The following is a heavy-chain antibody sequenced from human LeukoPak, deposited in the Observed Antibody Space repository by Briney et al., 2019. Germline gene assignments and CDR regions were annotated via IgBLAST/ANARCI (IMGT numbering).Heavy chain of an antibody. CDR3: ARDVSSWLDN. CDR2: IHYSGST. J-gene: IGHJ4*02. Sequence: KSSETLSLTCTVSGGSISNYYWSWIRQPPGKGLEWIGYIHYSGSTNYNPSLKSRVTISVDTSKNQFSLKVSSVTAADTAVYYCARDVSSWLDNWGQGTLVTVSS. CDR1: GGSISNYY. D-gene: IGHD6-13*01. V-gene: IGHV4-59*01.